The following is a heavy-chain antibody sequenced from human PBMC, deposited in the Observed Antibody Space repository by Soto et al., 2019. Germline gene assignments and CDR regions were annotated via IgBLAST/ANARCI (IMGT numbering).Heavy chain of an antibody. CDR2: IGTADI. Sequence: GGSLSLSCAATGFDFSRYSMSWVRQAPGKGLEWVSFIGTADIYYADSVKGRFTISRDNSKNMVFLQMNSLRADDTAVYYCAKDHFTGNGVLDDFDIWGQGTMVTVSS. V-gene: IGHV3-23*01. CDR1: GFDFSRYS. J-gene: IGHJ3*02. CDR3: AKDHFTGNGVLDDFDI. D-gene: IGHD2-8*01.